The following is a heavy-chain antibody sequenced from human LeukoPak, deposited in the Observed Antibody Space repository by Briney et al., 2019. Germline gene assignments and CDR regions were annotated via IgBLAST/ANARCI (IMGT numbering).Heavy chain of an antibody. J-gene: IGHJ5*02. D-gene: IGHD2-8*02. V-gene: IGHV4-59*01. CDR1: GGSISSGY. Sequence: PSETLSLTCSVSGGSISSGYWSWIRQPPGKGLEWIAYMYNNGRSNYNPSLKSRVTISLDTSKNQFSLKLSSVTAADTAVYYCAGGSGASWFDPWGQGTLVTLSS. CDR2: MYNNGRS. CDR3: AGGSGASWFDP.